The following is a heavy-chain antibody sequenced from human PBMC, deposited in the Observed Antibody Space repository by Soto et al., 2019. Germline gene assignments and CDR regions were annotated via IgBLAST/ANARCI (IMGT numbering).Heavy chain of an antibody. V-gene: IGHV3-33*01. CDR3: ARDLGNWIFDY. CDR1: GFTFSSYG. D-gene: IGHD1-1*01. CDR2: IWYDGSNK. J-gene: IGHJ4*02. Sequence: VGSLRLSCAASGFTFSSYGMHWVRQAPGKGLEWVAVIWYDGSNKYYADSVKGRFTTSRDNSKNTMYLQMNSLRAEDTAVYYCARDLGNWIFDYWGQGTLVTVSS.